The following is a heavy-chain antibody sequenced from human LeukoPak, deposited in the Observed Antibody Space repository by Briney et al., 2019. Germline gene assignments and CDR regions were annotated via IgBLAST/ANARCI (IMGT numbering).Heavy chain of an antibody. CDR1: GFSFSTYG. Sequence: GGSLRFSCAASGFSFSTYGMHWVRQAPGKGPEWVAVTSNDGSKAYYGDFVKGRFIISRDNSKNTLSLQMNSLRAEDTAIYYCVKDGGYGSGSFQFWGQGALVTVSS. V-gene: IGHV3-30*18. D-gene: IGHD3-10*01. CDR3: VKDGGYGSGSFQF. J-gene: IGHJ4*02. CDR2: TSNDGSKA.